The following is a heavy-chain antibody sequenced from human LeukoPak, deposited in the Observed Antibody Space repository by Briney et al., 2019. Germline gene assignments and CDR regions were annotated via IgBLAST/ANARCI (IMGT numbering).Heavy chain of an antibody. CDR1: GFTFSDHY. D-gene: IGHD1-26*01. CDR2: TRNKANSYTT. Sequence: GGSLRLSCAASGFTFSDHYMDWVRQAPGKGLEWVGRTRNKANSYTTEYAASVKGRFTIPRDDSKNSLYLQMNSLKTEDTAVYYCARAPSPRVEATTGYGYWGQGTLVTVSS. J-gene: IGHJ4*02. V-gene: IGHV3-72*01. CDR3: ARAPSPRVEATTGYGY.